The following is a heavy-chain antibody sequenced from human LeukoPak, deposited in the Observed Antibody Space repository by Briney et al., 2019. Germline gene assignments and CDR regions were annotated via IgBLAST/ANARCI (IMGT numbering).Heavy chain of an antibody. CDR1: GFTFDDYA. J-gene: IGHJ4*02. CDR2: IGGDGGST. D-gene: IGHD3-22*01. CDR3: VKEPHYYDRSGYF. Sequence: GGSLRLSCAASGFTFDDYAMHWVRQAPGKGLEWVSLIGGDGGSTYYADSVKCRFTISRDNSKTSLLLQMKSLRTDDTALYYCVKEPHYYDRSGYFWGQGTLVTVSS. V-gene: IGHV3-43*02.